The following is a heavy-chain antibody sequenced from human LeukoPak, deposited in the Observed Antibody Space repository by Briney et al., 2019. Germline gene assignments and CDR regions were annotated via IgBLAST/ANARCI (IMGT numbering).Heavy chain of an antibody. CDR3: AKDFVVVPGNVNYFDY. Sequence: PGGSLRLSCAVSGFTFSSYGMSWVRQAPGKGLEWVSAISGSGDNTYYADSVKGRFTVSRDNSQNTLYVQMRSLRAEDTAVYYCAKDFVVVPGNVNYFDYWGQGTLVTVSS. J-gene: IGHJ4*02. CDR1: GFTFSSYG. CDR2: ISGSGDNT. V-gene: IGHV3-23*01. D-gene: IGHD2-21*02.